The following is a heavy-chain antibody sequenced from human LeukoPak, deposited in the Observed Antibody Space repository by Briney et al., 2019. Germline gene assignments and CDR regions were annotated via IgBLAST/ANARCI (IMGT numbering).Heavy chain of an antibody. Sequence: SQTLSLTCAVSGGSINSGGYSWGWLRQPPGKGLEWIGYIYHSGSTYYNPSLKSRVTISVDRSKNQFSLKLSSVTAADTAVYYCARDSVTAMRGFDYWGQGTLVTVSS. V-gene: IGHV4-30-2*01. CDR2: IYHSGST. D-gene: IGHD5-18*01. CDR3: ARDSVTAMRGFDY. CDR1: GGSINSGGYS. J-gene: IGHJ4*02.